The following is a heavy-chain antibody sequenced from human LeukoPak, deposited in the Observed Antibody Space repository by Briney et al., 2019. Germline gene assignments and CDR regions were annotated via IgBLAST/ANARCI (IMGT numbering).Heavy chain of an antibody. Sequence: PSETLSLTCTVSGGSISSYYWSWIRQPPGKGLEWIGYIYYSGSTNYNPSLKSRVTISVDTSKTQFSLKLSSVTAADTAVYYCGRTRDRGGAFYIWGQGKMVNGSS. CDR3: GRTRDRGGAFYI. CDR1: GGSISSYY. J-gene: IGHJ3*02. V-gene: IGHV4-59*01. D-gene: IGHD3-10*01. CDR2: IYYSGST.